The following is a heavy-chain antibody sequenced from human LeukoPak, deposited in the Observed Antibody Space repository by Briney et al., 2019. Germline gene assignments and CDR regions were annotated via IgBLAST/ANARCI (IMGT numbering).Heavy chain of an antibody. V-gene: IGHV3-23*01. J-gene: IGHJ4*02. D-gene: IGHD2-2*02. Sequence: TGGSLRLSCAASGFTFSNYAMSWVRQAPGKGLEWVSAISGSAGGTYYADSVKGRFTISRDNSKNTLYLQMNSLRAEDTAVYYCAKDWYAGYCISITCYTDFDYWGQGTLVTVSS. CDR3: AKDWYAGYCISITCYTDFDY. CDR2: ISGSAGGT. CDR1: GFTFSNYA.